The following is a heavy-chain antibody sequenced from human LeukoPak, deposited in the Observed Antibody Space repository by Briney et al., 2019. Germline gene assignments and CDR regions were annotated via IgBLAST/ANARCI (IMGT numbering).Heavy chain of an antibody. CDR1: GYSFTNYA. J-gene: IGHJ4*02. CDR3: ARPLDCSGGSCYGLSFDY. V-gene: IGHV7-4-1*02. Sequence: ASVKVSCKASGYSFTNYAMNWVRQAPGQGLEWMGWINTNTGNPTYAQGFTGRFVFSLDTSVSTAYLQISSLKAEDTAVYYCARPLDCSGGSCYGLSFDYWGQGTLVTVSS. CDR2: INTNTGNP. D-gene: IGHD2-15*01.